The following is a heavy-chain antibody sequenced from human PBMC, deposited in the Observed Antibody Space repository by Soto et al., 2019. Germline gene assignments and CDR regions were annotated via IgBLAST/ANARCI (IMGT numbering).Heavy chain of an antibody. D-gene: IGHD3-16*01. CDR1: GFTFGSYA. J-gene: IGHJ6*03. Sequence: PGGSLRLSCAASGFTFGSYAMNWLRQAPGRGLECVSFISGSGRTTYYADSVKGRFTVSRDNSKNTLYLQMNSLRAEDTALYYCAKFRGPSYSYSSMDVWGKGTTVTVSS. V-gene: IGHV3-23*01. CDR3: AKFRGPSYSYSSMDV. CDR2: ISGSGRTT.